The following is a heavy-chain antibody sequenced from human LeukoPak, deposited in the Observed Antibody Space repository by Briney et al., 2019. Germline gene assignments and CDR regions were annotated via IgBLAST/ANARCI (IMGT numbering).Heavy chain of an antibody. CDR2: ISYDGTNK. CDR1: GFTFSNYA. V-gene: IGHV3-30-3*01. Sequence: GRSLRLSCAASGFTFSNYAMHWVRQAPGKGLEWVAVISYDGTNKYYADSVKGRFTISRDNSKNTMYLQMNSLRAEDTAMYYCARAPMSYDSSGFGEAFDIWGQGTMVTVSS. J-gene: IGHJ3*02. CDR3: ARAPMSYDSSGFGEAFDI. D-gene: IGHD3-22*01.